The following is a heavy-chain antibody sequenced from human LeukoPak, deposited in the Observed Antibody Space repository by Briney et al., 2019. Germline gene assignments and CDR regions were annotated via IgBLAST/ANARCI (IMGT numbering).Heavy chain of an antibody. V-gene: IGHV3-21*06. Sequence: PGGSLRLSCAASGFTFSSYSMNWVRQAPGKGLEWVSSISSSSSYIYYADSVKGRFTISRDNANNSLYLQMDSLRVEDTAVYYCARDPYSGNYGAYYYYYMDVWGKGTTVTISS. D-gene: IGHD1-26*01. CDR3: ARDPYSGNYGAYYYYYMDV. CDR2: ISSSSSYI. CDR1: GFTFSSYS. J-gene: IGHJ6*03.